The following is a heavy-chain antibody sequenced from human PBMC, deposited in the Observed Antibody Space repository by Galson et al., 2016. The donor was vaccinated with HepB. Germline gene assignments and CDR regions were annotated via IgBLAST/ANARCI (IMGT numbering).Heavy chain of an antibody. V-gene: IGHV3-48*02. CDR1: GFTFSSYS. D-gene: IGHD6-19*01. CDR3: ATAYSSGWYFAY. Sequence: SLRLSCAASGFTFSSYSMNWVRQAPGKGLEWVSYVRYSSTIYYADSVKGRFTISRDNAKNSLYLQMNSLRDEDTAVYYCATAYSSGWYFAYWGQGTLVTVSS. J-gene: IGHJ4*02. CDR2: VRYSSTI.